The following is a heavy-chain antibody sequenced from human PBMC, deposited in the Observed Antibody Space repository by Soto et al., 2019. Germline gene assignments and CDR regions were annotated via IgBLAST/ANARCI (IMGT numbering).Heavy chain of an antibody. V-gene: IGHV3-33*01. D-gene: IGHD3-10*01. CDR2: IWYDGSNK. J-gene: IGHJ6*02. CDR1: GFTFSSYG. CDR3: ARDYNMATMVRGFHLMDV. Sequence: HPGGSLRLSCAASGFTFSSYGMHWVRQAPGKGPEWVAVIWYDGSNKYYADSVKGRFTISRDNSKNTLYLQMNSLRAEDTAVYYCARDYNMATMVRGFHLMDVWGQGTTVTVSS.